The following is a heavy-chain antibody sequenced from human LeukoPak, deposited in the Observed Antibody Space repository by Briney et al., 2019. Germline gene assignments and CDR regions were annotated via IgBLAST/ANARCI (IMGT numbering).Heavy chain of an antibody. CDR2: FDPEDGET. Sequence: ASVKVSCKVSVYTLTELSMHWVRQAPGKGLEWMGGFDPEDGETIYAQKFQGRVTMTEDTSTDTAYMELSSLRSEDTAVYYCATYRVGRLLWFGEHWFDPWGQGTLVTVSS. CDR3: ATYRVGRLLWFGEHWFDP. D-gene: IGHD3-10*01. V-gene: IGHV1-24*01. CDR1: VYTLTELS. J-gene: IGHJ5*02.